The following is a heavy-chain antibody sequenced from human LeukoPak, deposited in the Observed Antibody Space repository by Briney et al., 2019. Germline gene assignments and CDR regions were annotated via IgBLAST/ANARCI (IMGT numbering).Heavy chain of an antibody. J-gene: IGHJ6*02. CDR2: ISYDGSNK. CDR3: ARPADTAMPPYYYGMDV. D-gene: IGHD5-18*01. V-gene: IGHV3-30*04. CDR1: GFTFSSYA. Sequence: GGSLRLSCAASGFTFSSYAMHWVRQAPGKGLEWVAVISYDGSNKYYADSVKGRFTISRDNSKNTLYLQMNSLRAEDTAVYYCARPADTAMPPYYYGMDVWGQGTTVTVPS.